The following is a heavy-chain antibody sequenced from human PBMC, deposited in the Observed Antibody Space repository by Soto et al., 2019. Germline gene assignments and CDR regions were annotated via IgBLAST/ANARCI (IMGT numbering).Heavy chain of an antibody. J-gene: IGHJ5*02. Sequence: SETLSLTCTVSGGSISSSSYYWGWIRQPPGKGLEWIGSIYYSGSTYYNPSLKSRVTISVDTSKNQFSLKLSSVTAADTAVYYCANTAMVASSADNWFDPWGQGTLV. D-gene: IGHD5-18*01. CDR2: IYYSGST. V-gene: IGHV4-39*01. CDR1: GGSISSSSYY. CDR3: ANTAMVASSADNWFDP.